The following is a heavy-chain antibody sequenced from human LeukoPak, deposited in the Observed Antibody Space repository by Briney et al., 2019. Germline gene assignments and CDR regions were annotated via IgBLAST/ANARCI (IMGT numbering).Heavy chain of an antibody. Sequence: GGSLRLSCAASGFTVSSNYMSWVRQAPGKGLEWVSVIYSGGSTYYADSVKGRFTISRDNSKNTLYLQMGSLRGEDMAVYYCAREPQLEYYFDYWGQGTLVTVSS. V-gene: IGHV3-66*01. CDR2: IYSGGST. CDR1: GFTVSSNY. J-gene: IGHJ4*02. CDR3: AREPQLEYYFDY. D-gene: IGHD3-3*01.